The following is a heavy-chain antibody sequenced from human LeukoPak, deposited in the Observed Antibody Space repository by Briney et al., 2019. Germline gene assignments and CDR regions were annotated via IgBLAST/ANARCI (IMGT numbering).Heavy chain of an antibody. J-gene: IGHJ3*02. CDR2: ISYDGSGK. D-gene: IGHD1-1*01. Sequence: GGSLRLSCAASGFIFKNYLMHWLRQAPGKGLEWVTLISYDGSGKYSADSVRGRFTISGDNSKNTLFLQMSSLRPEDTAVYYCARGREWKDDAFDIWGQGTMVTVSS. V-gene: IGHV3-30-3*01. CDR1: GFIFKNYL. CDR3: ARGREWKDDAFDI.